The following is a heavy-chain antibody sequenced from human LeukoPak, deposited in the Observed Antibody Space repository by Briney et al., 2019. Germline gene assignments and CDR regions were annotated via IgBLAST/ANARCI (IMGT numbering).Heavy chain of an antibody. D-gene: IGHD3-3*01. CDR1: GGTFSSYA. CDR2: IIPIFGTA. Sequence: EASVKVSCKASGGTFSSYAISWVRQAPGQGLEWMGGIIPIFGTANYAQKFQGRVTITTDESTSTAYMELSSLRSEDTAVYYCARGHPRFLEYRFDYWGQGTLVTVSS. V-gene: IGHV1-69*05. CDR3: ARGHPRFLEYRFDY. J-gene: IGHJ4*02.